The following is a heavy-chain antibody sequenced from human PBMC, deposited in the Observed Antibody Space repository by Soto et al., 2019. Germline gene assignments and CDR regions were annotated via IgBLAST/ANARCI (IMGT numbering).Heavy chain of an antibody. J-gene: IGHJ4*02. D-gene: IGHD6-19*01. Sequence: GSLRLSCAASGFAFSSYGMHWVRQAPGKGLEWMAVMSYDGNNKYYADSVKGRFTISRDNSKNTLYLQMNSLRGEDTAVYYCAKGRAAVARALDYWGRGTLVTVSS. CDR3: AKGRAAVARALDY. V-gene: IGHV3-30*18. CDR2: MSYDGNNK. CDR1: GFAFSSYG.